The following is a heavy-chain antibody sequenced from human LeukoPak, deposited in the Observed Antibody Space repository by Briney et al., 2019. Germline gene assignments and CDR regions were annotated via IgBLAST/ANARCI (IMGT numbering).Heavy chain of an antibody. CDR2: IYYSGST. CDR1: GGSISSYY. Sequence: PSETLSLTCTVSGGSISSYYWSWIRQPPGKGLEWIGYIYYSGSTNYNPSLKSRVTMSVDTSKNQFSLKLSSVTAADTAVYYCARSNSWTPVSYGYWGQGTLVTVSS. CDR3: ARSNSWTPVSYGY. V-gene: IGHV4-59*08. J-gene: IGHJ4*02. D-gene: IGHD6-13*01.